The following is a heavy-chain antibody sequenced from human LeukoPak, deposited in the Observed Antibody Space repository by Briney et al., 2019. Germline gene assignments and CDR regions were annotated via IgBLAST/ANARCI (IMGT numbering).Heavy chain of an antibody. CDR1: GYTFISYS. J-gene: IGHJ6*03. Sequence: ASVKVSCKASGYTFISYSMNWVRQAPGQGLEWMGWINTNTGNPTYAQGFTGRFVFSLDTSVSTAYLQISSLKAEDTAVYYCARVLAAAGWHYYYYMDVWGKGTTVTVSS. V-gene: IGHV7-4-1*02. CDR3: ARVLAAAGWHYYYYMDV. CDR2: INTNTGNP. D-gene: IGHD6-13*01.